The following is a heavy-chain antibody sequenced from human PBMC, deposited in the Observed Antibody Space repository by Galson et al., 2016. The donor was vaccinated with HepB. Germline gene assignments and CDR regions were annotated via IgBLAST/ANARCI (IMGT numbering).Heavy chain of an antibody. D-gene: IGHD6-19*01. CDR3: ARDVGGSGWYFGYYYYYGMDV. V-gene: IGHV3-30-3*01. J-gene: IGHJ6*02. Sequence: SLRLSCAASGFTFSSYAMHWVRQTPGKGLEWVAVISYDGSNKYYADSVKGRFTISRDNSKNTLYLQMNSLRAEDTAVYYCARDVGGSGWYFGYYYYYGMDVWGQGTTVTVPS. CDR1: GFTFSSYA. CDR2: ISYDGSNK.